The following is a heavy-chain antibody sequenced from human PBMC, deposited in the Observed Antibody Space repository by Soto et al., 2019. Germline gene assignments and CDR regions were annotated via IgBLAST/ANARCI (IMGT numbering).Heavy chain of an antibody. CDR3: ARDRTEFLAIPGTFHY. D-gene: IGHD6-13*01. CDR1: GFAFSSNT. J-gene: IGHJ4*02. V-gene: IGHV3-48*02. Sequence: GGSLRLSCAASGFAFSSNTMNWVRQAPGRGLEWVSCISGSSSNIYYADSVKGRFTISRDNAKNSMYLQMNSLSDEDTAVYFCARDRTEFLAIPGTFHYWGQGALVTAPQ. CDR2: ISGSSSNI.